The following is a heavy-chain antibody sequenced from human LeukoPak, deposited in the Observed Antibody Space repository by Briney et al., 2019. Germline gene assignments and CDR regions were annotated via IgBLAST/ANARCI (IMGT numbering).Heavy chain of an antibody. J-gene: IGHJ4*02. Sequence: ASVKVSCKASGYTFTGYYMHWVRQAPGQGLEWMGRINPNSGGTNYAQKLQGRVTITTDTSTSTAYMELRSLRSDDTAVYYCARSITMVRGRWVIGDYWGQGTLVTVSS. CDR2: INPNSGGT. D-gene: IGHD3-10*01. CDR1: GYTFTGYY. CDR3: ARSITMVRGRWVIGDY. V-gene: IGHV1-2*06.